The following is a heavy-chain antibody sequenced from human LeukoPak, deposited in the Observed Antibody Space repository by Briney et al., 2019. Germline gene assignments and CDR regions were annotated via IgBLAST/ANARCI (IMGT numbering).Heavy chain of an antibody. CDR2: ISGSGGST. V-gene: IGHV3-23*01. CDR1: GFTLSSYA. CDR3: AKRRDGSYY. J-gene: IGHJ4*02. D-gene: IGHD5-24*01. Sequence: PGGSLRLSCAASGFTLSSYAMSWVRQAPGKGLEWGSAISGSGGSTYYADSVKGRFTISRDNSKNTLKLQMNSLRADDTAVDYCAKRRDGSYYWGQGTLVTVSS.